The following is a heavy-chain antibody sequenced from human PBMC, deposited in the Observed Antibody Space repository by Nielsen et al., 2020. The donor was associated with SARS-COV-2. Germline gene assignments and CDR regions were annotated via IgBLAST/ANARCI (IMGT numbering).Heavy chain of an antibody. J-gene: IGHJ6*02. CDR1: GFSFDDYA. Sequence: SLKISCAASGFSFDDYAMHWVRRAPGKGLEWVSGISWNSGSIDYADSVKGRFTISRDNAKNSLYLQMNSLRAEDTALYYCALGGSSDYYYYYGMDVWGQGTTVTVSS. CDR3: ALGGSSDYYYYYGMDV. CDR2: ISWNSGSI. D-gene: IGHD1-26*01. V-gene: IGHV3-9*01.